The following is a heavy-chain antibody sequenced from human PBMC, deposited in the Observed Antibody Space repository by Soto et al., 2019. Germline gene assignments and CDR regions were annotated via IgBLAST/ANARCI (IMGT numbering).Heavy chain of an antibody. J-gene: IGHJ3*02. V-gene: IGHV4-34*01. Sequence: SSETLSLTCAVYGGSFISYYWSLIRQPPGKGLEWIGEINRIGSTYYNPSLKSRVTISVDTSKNQFSLKLSSVAAADTAVYYCARGREYHDRGAVDIWGQGTMVTVSS. D-gene: IGHD2-2*01. CDR1: GGSFISYY. CDR3: ARGREYHDRGAVDI. CDR2: INRIGST.